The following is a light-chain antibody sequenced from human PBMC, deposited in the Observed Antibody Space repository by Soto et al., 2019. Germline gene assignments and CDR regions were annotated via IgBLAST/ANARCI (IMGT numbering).Light chain of an antibody. CDR2: EVN. CDR3: SSFVASNNLRV. J-gene: IGLJ1*01. V-gene: IGLV2-8*01. CDR1: SSDIGAYNY. Sequence: QSALTQPPSASGSPGQSVTISCTGTSSDIGAYNYVSWYQQHPDKAPKLIIYEVNERPSGVPDRFSGSKSGNTASLTVSGLQPEDEAEYYCSSFVASNNLRVFGTGTKVTVL.